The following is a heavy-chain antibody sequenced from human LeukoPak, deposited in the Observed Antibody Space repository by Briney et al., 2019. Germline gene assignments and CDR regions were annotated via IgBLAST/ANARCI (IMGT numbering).Heavy chain of an antibody. J-gene: IGHJ6*03. CDR3: ARDNNYWLVYYYYYYMDV. D-gene: IGHD6-19*01. V-gene: IGHV3-30*04. Sequence: GGSLRLSCAASGFTFSSYAMHWVRHAPGKGLEWVVVISYDGSNKYYAASVKGRFTISRDNSNNTLYLQMNTLRAEDTAVYQCARDNNYWLVYYYYYYMDVWGKGTTVTVSS. CDR2: ISYDGSNK. CDR1: GFTFSSYA.